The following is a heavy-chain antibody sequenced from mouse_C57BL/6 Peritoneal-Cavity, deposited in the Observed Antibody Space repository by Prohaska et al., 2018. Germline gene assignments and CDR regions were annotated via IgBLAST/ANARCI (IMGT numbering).Heavy chain of an antibody. CDR3: ARQALRDVDV. Sequence: EVQLVESGGGLVKPGGSLKLSCAVSGFTFSDYGMHWVRQAQEKGLEWVAYISSCSSTIYYADTVKGRFTISRDNAKNTLFPQMTSMRSEDTAIYYCARQALRDVDVWGTATTVTVSS. V-gene: IGHV5-17*01. J-gene: IGHJ1*03. D-gene: IGHD1-1*01. CDR1: GFTFSDYG. CDR2: ISSCSSTI.